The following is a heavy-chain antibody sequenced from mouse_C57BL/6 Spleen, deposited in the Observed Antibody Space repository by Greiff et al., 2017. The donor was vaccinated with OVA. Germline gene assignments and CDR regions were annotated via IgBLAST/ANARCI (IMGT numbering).Heavy chain of an antibody. CDR3: ARGGGNYVAMDY. CDR1: GYTFTSYW. CDR2: IHPNSGST. D-gene: IGHD2-1*01. Sequence: QVQLQQPGAELVKPGASVKLSCKASGYTFTSYWMHWVKQRPGQGLEWIGMIHPNSGSTNYNEKFKSKATLTVDKSSSTAYMQLSSLTSEDSAVYYCARGGGNYVAMDYWGQGTSVTVSS. J-gene: IGHJ4*01. V-gene: IGHV1-64*01.